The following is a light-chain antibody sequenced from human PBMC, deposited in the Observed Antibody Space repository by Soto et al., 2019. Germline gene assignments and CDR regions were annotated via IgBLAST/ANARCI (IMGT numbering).Light chain of an antibody. CDR3: QQYNNWPYS. J-gene: IGKJ2*01. Sequence: EIVMTQSPATLAVSPGERAALSCRASQSVSSNFAWYQQKPGQAPRLLIYGASFRATGTPARFSGSGSGTEFPLSICGLPSEDFAVYCCQQYNNWPYSFGLGTKLEMK. CDR2: GAS. CDR1: QSVSSN. V-gene: IGKV3-15*01.